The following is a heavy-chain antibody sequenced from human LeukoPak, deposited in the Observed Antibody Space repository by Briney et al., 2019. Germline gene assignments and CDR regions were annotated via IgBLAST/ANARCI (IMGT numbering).Heavy chain of an antibody. CDR1: GVSIDTSSW. D-gene: IGHD3-10*01. CDR2: IGHSGGT. J-gene: IGHJ4*02. V-gene: IGHV4-4*02. CDR3: AGNSGSYYASGSNYNVY. Sequence: SGTLSLTCAVYGVSIDTSSWWSWVHQSPGKGLEWIGDIGHSGGTNYNPSLKSRVTISLDKSNNQVSLKLKSATAADTAVYYCAGNSGSYYASGSNYNVYWGQGTLVIVSS.